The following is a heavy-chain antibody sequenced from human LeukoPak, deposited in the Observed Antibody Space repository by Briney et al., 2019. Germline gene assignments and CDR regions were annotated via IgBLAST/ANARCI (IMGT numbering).Heavy chain of an antibody. V-gene: IGHV3-48*03. D-gene: IGHD3-22*01. Sequence: PGGSLRLSCAASGFTFSSYEMNWVRQAPGKGLEWVSYISSSGSTIYYADSVKGRFTISRDNAKNSLYLQMNSLRAEDTAVYHCARGGGDYYDSSGYLDYWGQGTLVTVSS. CDR1: GFTFSSYE. CDR3: ARGGGDYYDSSGYLDY. CDR2: ISSSGSTI. J-gene: IGHJ4*02.